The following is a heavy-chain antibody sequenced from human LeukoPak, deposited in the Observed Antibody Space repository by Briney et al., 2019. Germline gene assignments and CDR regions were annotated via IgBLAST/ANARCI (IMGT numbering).Heavy chain of an antibody. V-gene: IGHV4-34*01. J-gene: IGHJ6*03. CDR3: ARLNRYYDILTGYYYYYYYMDV. D-gene: IGHD3-9*01. CDR2: INHSGST. CDR1: GGSFSGYY. Sequence: SETLSLTCAVYGGSFSGYYWSWIRQPPGKGLEWIGEINHSGSTNYNPSLKSRVTISLDTSKNQFSLKLSSVTAADTAVYYCARLNRYYDILTGYYYYYYYMDVWGKGTTVTVSS.